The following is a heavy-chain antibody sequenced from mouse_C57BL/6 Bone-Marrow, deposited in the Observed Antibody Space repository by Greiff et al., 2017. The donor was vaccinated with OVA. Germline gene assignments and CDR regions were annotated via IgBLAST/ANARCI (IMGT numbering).Heavy chain of an antibody. J-gene: IGHJ1*03. D-gene: IGHD1-1*01. V-gene: IGHV1-52*01. CDR1: GYTFTSYW. Sequence: QVQLQQPGAELVRPGSSVKLSCKASGYTFTSYWMHWVKQRPIQGLEWIGNIDPSDSEPHYNQKFKDKATLTVDKSSSTAYMQLSSLTSEDAAVYYCEREGVTTVVRYFAVWGTGTTVTVSS. CDR3: EREGVTTVVRYFAV. CDR2: IDPSDSEP.